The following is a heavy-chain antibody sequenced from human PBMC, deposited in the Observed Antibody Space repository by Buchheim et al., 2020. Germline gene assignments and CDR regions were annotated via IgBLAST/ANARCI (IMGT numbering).Heavy chain of an antibody. D-gene: IGHD3-16*01. CDR1: GYTFTSYA. CDR3: ASGGEIAHGAPREIIDY. CDR2: INTNTGNP. V-gene: IGHV7-4-1*02. Sequence: QVQLLQSGSELKKPGASLKVSCKASGYTFTSYAMNWVRQAPGQGREWMGWINTNTGNPTYAQGFTGRFVFSLDISVSTAYLQISRLKAEDTAVYYCASGGEIAHGAPREIIDYWGQGT. J-gene: IGHJ4*01.